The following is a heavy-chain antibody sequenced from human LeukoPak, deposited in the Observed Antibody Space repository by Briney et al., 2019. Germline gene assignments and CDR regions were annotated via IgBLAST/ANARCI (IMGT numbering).Heavy chain of an antibody. D-gene: IGHD3-22*01. V-gene: IGHV3-23*01. CDR2: IRGSGGST. CDR3: AKGGYYYDSSGEGLTFFDY. J-gene: IGHJ4*02. Sequence: GGSLRLSCAASGFTFSSYAMSWVRQAPGKGLEWVSAIRGSGGSTYYADSVKGRFTISRDNSKNTLYLQMNSLGAEDTAGYYCAKGGYYYDSSGEGLTFFDYWGQGTLVTVSS. CDR1: GFTFSSYA.